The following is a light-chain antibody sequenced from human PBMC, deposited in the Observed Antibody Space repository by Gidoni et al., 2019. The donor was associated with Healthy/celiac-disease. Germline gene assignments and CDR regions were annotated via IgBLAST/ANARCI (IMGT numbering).Light chain of an antibody. CDR2: GNS. J-gene: IGLJ1*01. Sequence: QSVLTQPPSVSGAPGQRVTISCTGSSSNIGAGYDVHWYQQLPGPAPKLLIYGNSHRPSGVPDRCSGSKSGTSASLAITGLQAEDEADYYCQSYDSSLSGFYVFGTGTKVTVL. CDR1: SSNIGAGYD. CDR3: QSYDSSLSGFYV. V-gene: IGLV1-40*01.